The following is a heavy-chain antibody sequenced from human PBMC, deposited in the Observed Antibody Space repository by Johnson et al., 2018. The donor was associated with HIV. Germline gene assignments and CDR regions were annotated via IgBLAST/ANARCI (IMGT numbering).Heavy chain of an antibody. J-gene: IGHJ3*02. D-gene: IGHD1-26*01. CDR1: GFTFDDYG. Sequence: MQLVESGGGLVKPGGSLRLSCAASGFTFDDYGMSWVRQAPGKGLEWVSGINWNGGSTGYSDSVKGRFTISRDNAKKSLYLQMNSLRAEDTALYYCARDIGGSYSSDAFDIWGQGTMVTVSS. V-gene: IGHV3-20*04. CDR2: INWNGGST. CDR3: ARDIGGSYSSDAFDI.